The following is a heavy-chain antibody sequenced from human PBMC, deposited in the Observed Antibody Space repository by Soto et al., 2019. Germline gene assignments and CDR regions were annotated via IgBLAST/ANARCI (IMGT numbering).Heavy chain of an antibody. CDR1: GFTFSSYA. V-gene: IGHV3-30-3*01. CDR3: ARFGSTGVTSGYFVS. D-gene: IGHD2-2*01. Sequence: QVQLVETGGGVVQPGRSLRLSCAASGFTFSSYAMHWVREAPGKGLEWAAVISYDASNKYYADSVKGRFTLSRDNYKNTLYVQIVCRRAEDTAVYYCARFGSTGVTSGYFVSWGQGTLFTASS. CDR2: ISYDASNK. J-gene: IGHJ4*02.